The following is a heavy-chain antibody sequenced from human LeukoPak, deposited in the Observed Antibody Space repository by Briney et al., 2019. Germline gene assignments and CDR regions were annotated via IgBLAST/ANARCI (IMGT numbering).Heavy chain of an antibody. CDR2: INDSGST. Sequence: SETLSLTCAVYGGSFSGYYWSWIRQPPGKGLEWIGEINDSGSTNCNPSLKSRVTISVDTSKNQFSLKLSSVTAADTAVYYCARVIDYDISGYYLAYWGQGTLVTVSS. V-gene: IGHV4-34*01. CDR3: ARVIDYDISGYYLAY. D-gene: IGHD3-22*01. J-gene: IGHJ4*02. CDR1: GGSFSGYY.